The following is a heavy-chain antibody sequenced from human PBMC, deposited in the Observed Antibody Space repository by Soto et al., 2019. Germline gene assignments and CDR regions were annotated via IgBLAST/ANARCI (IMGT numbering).Heavy chain of an antibody. J-gene: IGHJ4*02. V-gene: IGHV3-33*01. D-gene: IGHD4-17*01. Sequence: PGGSLRLSCAASGFIFNTYGMHWVRQAPGKGLEWVAVIWYDGRNKYYADSVKGRFTISRDNSENTLYLQMNSLRAEDTAVYYCARDDYGFDYWGQGTLVTVS. CDR3: ARDDYGFDY. CDR2: IWYDGRNK. CDR1: GFIFNTYG.